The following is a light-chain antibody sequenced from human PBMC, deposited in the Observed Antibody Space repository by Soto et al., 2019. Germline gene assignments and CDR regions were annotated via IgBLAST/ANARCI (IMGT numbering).Light chain of an antibody. Sequence: EIVLTQTPATLSLSPLERAPLSCRASQSVSSFLAWYQQKPGQAPSLLMYGASNRATGTPDRFSGSGSGTVFTLTISRLEPEDFAVYHCQQYGTSLWTFGQGTKVDIK. J-gene: IGKJ1*01. CDR2: GAS. CDR1: QSVSSF. V-gene: IGKV3-20*01. CDR3: QQYGTSLWT.